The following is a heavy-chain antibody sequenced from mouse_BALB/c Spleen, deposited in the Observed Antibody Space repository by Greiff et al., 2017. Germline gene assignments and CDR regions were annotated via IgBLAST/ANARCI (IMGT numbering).Heavy chain of an antibody. CDR2: IRLKSNNYAT. D-gene: IGHD2-1*01. Sequence: EVMLVESGGGLVQPGGSMKLSCVASGFTFSNYWMNWVRQSPEKGLEWVAEIRLKSNNYATHYAESVKGRFTISRDDSKSSVYLQMNNLRAEDTGIYYCTRVSSLHRNGAMDYWGQGTSVTVSS. CDR1: GFTFSNYW. CDR3: TRVSSLHRNGAMDY. V-gene: IGHV6-6*02. J-gene: IGHJ4*01.